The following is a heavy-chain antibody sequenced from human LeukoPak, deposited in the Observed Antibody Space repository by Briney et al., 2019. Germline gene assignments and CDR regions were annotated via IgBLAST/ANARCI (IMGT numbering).Heavy chain of an antibody. D-gene: IGHD2-21*01. CDR1: GGSIKNYY. CDR3: ARGQPSSIYYFDD. J-gene: IGHJ4*02. CDR2: IYYSGST. Sequence: PSETLSLTGTVSGGSIKNYYWSWIPQPPGKGPEWIGYIYYSGSTNYNPSLKSRVTISVDTSKNQFSLKLSSVTAADTAVYYCARGQPSSIYYFDDWGQGTLVTVSS. V-gene: IGHV4-59*01.